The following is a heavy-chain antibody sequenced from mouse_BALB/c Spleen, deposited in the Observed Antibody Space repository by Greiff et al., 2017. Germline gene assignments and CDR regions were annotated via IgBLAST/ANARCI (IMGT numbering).Heavy chain of an antibody. D-gene: IGHD2-4*01. CDR2: INSNGGST. J-gene: IGHJ3*01. V-gene: IGHV5-6-3*01. Sequence: DVKLVESGGGLVQPGGSLKLSCAASGFTFSSYGMSWVRQTPDKRLELVATINSNGGSTYYPDSVKGRFTISRDNAKNTLYLQMSSLKSEDTAMYYCARDREIYYDYEAWFAYWGQGTLVTVSA. CDR1: GFTFSSYG. CDR3: ARDREIYYDYEAWFAY.